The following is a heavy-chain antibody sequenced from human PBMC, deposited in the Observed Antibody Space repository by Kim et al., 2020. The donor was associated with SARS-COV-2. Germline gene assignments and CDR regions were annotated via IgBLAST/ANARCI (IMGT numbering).Heavy chain of an antibody. J-gene: IGHJ4*02. V-gene: IGHV4-59*01. CDR3: AREGGVAAANPNYYYFDY. D-gene: IGHD6-13*01. Sequence: SRATISVDTSKNQFSLKLSSVTAADTAVYYCAREGGVAAANPNYYYFDYWGQGTLVTVSS.